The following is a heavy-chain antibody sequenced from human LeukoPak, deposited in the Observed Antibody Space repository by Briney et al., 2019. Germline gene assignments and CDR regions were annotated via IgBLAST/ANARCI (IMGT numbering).Heavy chain of an antibody. Sequence: GGSLRLSCAASGFTFSSYGMHWVRQAPGKGLEWVAVISYDGSNKYYADSVKGRFTISRDNSKNTLYLQMNSLRAEDTAVYYCARAFVRSTVSPDYWGQGTLVTVSS. CDR1: GFTFSSYG. V-gene: IGHV3-30*03. J-gene: IGHJ4*02. D-gene: IGHD4-11*01. CDR2: ISYDGSNK. CDR3: ARAFVRSTVSPDY.